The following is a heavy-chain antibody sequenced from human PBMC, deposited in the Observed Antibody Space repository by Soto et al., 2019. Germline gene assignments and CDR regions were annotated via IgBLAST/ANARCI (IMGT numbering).Heavy chain of an antibody. V-gene: IGHV3-7*01. CDR3: ARDRYSYYDFWSGSLPYYYYGMDV. CDR2: IKQDGSEK. Sequence: EVQLVESGGGLVQPGGSLRLSCAASGFTFSSYWMSWVRQAPGKGLEWVANIKQDGSEKYYVDSVKGRFTISRDNAKNAMYLQMSSLGAEDTAVYSCARDRYSYYDFWSGSLPYYYYGMDVWGQGTTVTVSS. J-gene: IGHJ6*02. CDR1: GFTFSSYW. D-gene: IGHD3-3*01.